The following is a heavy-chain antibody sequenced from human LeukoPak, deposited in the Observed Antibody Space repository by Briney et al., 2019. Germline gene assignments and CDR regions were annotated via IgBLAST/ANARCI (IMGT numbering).Heavy chain of an antibody. CDR1: GFTFSSYW. D-gene: IGHD3-10*01. V-gene: IGHV3-7*01. J-gene: IGHJ4*02. CDR2: IKQDGSEK. Sequence: QAGGSLRLSCAASGFTFSSYWMSWVRQAPGKGLEWVANIKQDGSEKYYVDSVKGRFTISRDNAKNSLYLQMNSLRAEDTAVYYCAREYGSGSYYFGYWGQGTLVTVSS. CDR3: AREYGSGSYYFGY.